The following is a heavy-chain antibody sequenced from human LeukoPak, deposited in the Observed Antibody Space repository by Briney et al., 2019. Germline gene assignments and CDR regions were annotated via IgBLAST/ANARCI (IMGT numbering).Heavy chain of an antibody. V-gene: IGHV4-39*01. CDR2: VHYSGNT. Sequence: SETLSLTCTVSGGSVSGPGYYWGWVRQPPGKGLEWIASVHYSGNTYYKSSLKGRVTISLDTSQSLFSLRLSSVTAADTAVYFCARHGLHRYYYWGQGTLVPVSS. CDR3: ARHGLHRYYY. CDR1: GGSVSGPGYY. J-gene: IGHJ4*02. D-gene: IGHD1-14*01.